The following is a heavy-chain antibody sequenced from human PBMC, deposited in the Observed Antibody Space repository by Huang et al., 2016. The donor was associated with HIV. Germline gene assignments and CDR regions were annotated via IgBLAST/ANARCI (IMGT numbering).Heavy chain of an antibody. J-gene: IGHJ4*02. CDR2: INTNTENP. D-gene: IGHD3-10*01. V-gene: IGHV7-4-1*02. Sequence: QVQLVQSGSELKKPGASVKVSCKASGYPFTSYTINWVRQAPGQGLEWMGWINTNTENPTYAPGFTGRFVFSLDTSVSTAYLQISSLKAEDTAVYYCLIILVRGLIDAVDYWGQGTLVTVSS. CDR3: LIILVRGLIDAVDY. CDR1: GYPFTSYT.